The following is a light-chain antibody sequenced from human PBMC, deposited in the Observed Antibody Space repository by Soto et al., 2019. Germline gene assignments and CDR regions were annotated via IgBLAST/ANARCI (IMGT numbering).Light chain of an antibody. Sequence: VLTQSPATLSVTPGERSTLSCRASHIVSSSYLAWYQQKPGQAPRLLIYGASSRATGIPDRFSGSGSGTDFTLTISRLEPEDFAVYYCQQYGSSPPITFGQGTRLEIK. CDR2: GAS. CDR1: HIVSSSY. J-gene: IGKJ5*01. V-gene: IGKV3-20*01. CDR3: QQYGSSPPIT.